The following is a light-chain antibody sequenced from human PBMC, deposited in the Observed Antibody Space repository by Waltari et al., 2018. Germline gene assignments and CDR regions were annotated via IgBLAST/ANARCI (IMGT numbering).Light chain of an antibody. CDR2: QTS. V-gene: IGKV1-5*03. CDR1: HSISIW. CDR3: QHYSSYSS. J-gene: IGKJ2*03. Sequence: DIQMTQSPSTLSASVGDRVTITCRASHSISIWLAWYQQKPGRAPKPLIYQTSILESGVPSRFSGSASGTEFTLTISSLQPDDFATYYCQHYSSYSSFGQGTKLEI.